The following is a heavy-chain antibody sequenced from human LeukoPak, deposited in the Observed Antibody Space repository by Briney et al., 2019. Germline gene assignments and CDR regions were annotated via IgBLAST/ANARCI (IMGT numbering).Heavy chain of an antibody. Sequence: ASVKVSCKASGYTFTGDYIHWVRQAPGQGLEWMGWINPNSGGTNYVQKLQGRVTMTRDTSISTAYMELSRLRSDDTGVYYCAREYCSSSSCPFDFWGQGTLDTVSS. CDR2: INPNSGGT. J-gene: IGHJ4*02. CDR3: AREYCSSSSCPFDF. CDR1: GYTFTGDY. D-gene: IGHD2-15*01. V-gene: IGHV1-2*02.